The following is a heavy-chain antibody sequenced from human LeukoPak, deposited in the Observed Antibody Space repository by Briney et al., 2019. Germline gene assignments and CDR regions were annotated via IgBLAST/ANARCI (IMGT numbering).Heavy chain of an antibody. CDR2: INADNGNT. J-gene: IGHJ4*02. D-gene: IGHD6-13*01. CDR3: ARSPRGYSSSWYSFDY. CDR1: GYTFTSYA. V-gene: IGHV1-3*01. Sequence: ASVKVSCKASGYTFTSYAMHWVRQAPGQRLEWMGWINADNGNTKYSQKFQGRVTITRDTSASTAYMELSSLRSEDTAVYYCARSPRGYSSSWYSFDYWGQGTLVTVSS.